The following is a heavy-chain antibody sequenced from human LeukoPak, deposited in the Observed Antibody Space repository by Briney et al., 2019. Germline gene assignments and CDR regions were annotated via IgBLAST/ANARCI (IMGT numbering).Heavy chain of an antibody. D-gene: IGHD4-17*01. CDR1: GFTFSSHA. V-gene: IGHV3-30*04. CDR3: ARDQGHYGDYLFDY. CDR2: ISFDGSEI. Sequence: GRSLRLSCAASGFTFSSHAFHWVRQAPGKGMEGLAIISFDGSEIFYADSVKGRFTISRDNSKEPLYMQMNSLRGEDTAVSYCARDQGHYGDYLFDYWGQGTLVTVSS. J-gene: IGHJ4*02.